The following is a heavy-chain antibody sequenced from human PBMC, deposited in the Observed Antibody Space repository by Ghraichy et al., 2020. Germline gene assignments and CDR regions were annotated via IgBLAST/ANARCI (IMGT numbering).Heavy chain of an antibody. J-gene: IGHJ6*02. D-gene: IGHD4-23*01. CDR1: GFTLSSYS. V-gene: IGHV3-48*02. CDR2: ITSSSRTI. Sequence: LTCVGSGFTLSSYSMNWVRQSPGKGLEWIAYITSSSRTISYADSVKGRFTISRDNAQNSLYLQMSSLRDEDTAVYYCARGSKVVRFYYYDGMDVWGQGTTVTVSS. CDR3: ARGSKVVRFYYYDGMDV.